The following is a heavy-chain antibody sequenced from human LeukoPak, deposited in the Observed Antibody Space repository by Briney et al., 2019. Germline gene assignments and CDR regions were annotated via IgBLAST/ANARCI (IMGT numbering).Heavy chain of an antibody. CDR3: SNSYCGGDCYSGGYFDY. CDR2: IRSKAYGGTT. V-gene: IGHV3-49*04. J-gene: IGHJ4*02. CDR1: GFTFGDYG. D-gene: IGHD2-21*02. Sequence: PGRSLRLSCTGSGFTFGDYGMSWVRQAPGKGLEWVGFIRSKAYGGTTEYAASVKGRFTISRDDSKSIAYLQMNSLKTEDTAVYYYSNSYCGGDCYSGGYFDYWGQGTLVTVPS.